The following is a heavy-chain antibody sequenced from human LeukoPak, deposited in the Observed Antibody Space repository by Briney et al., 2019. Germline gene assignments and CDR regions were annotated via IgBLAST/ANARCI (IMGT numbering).Heavy chain of an antibody. Sequence: SETLSLTCTVSGGSISSSSYYWGWIRQPPGTGLEWIGSIYYSGSTYYNPSLKSRVTISVDTSKNQFSLKLSSVTAADTAVYYCAREEAMAYYFDYWGQGTLVTVSS. CDR2: IYYSGST. CDR3: AREEAMAYYFDY. J-gene: IGHJ4*02. V-gene: IGHV4-39*02. D-gene: IGHD5-18*01. CDR1: GGSISSSSYY.